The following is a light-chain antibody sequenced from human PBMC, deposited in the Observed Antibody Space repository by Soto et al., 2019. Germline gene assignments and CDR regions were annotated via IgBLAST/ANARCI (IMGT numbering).Light chain of an antibody. V-gene: IGLV2-14*01. CDR2: DVS. J-gene: IGLJ1*01. CDR3: GSYASGGAYV. CDR1: NSDVGGYNA. Sequence: QSALTQPASVSGSPGQSITISCTGTNSDVGGYNAVSWYQQHPGKAPKLMIYDVSNRPSGASDRFSGSKSGNTASLTISGLQADEEADYFCGSYASGGAYVFGTGTKVTVL.